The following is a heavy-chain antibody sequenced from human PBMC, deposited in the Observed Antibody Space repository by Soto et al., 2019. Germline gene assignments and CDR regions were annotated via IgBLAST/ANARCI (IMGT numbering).Heavy chain of an antibody. CDR2: MYYSGSS. J-gene: IGHJ4*02. CDR1: GGSISSRTFW. Sequence: QLQLQESGPGLVKPSETLSLTCSVSGGSISSRTFWWAWIRQPPGKGLEWIGDMYYSGSSYSSPSLKGRGTLSVDTAKNQLSLKLNSVTAADTAVYYCARHPRDDYNYGGSGIFDYWGQGTLVTVSS. D-gene: IGHD4-4*01. CDR3: ARHPRDDYNYGGSGIFDY. V-gene: IGHV4-39*01.